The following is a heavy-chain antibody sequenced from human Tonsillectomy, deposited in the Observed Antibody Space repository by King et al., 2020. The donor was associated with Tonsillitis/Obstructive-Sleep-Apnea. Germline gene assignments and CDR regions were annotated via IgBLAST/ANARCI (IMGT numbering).Heavy chain of an antibody. CDR3: ARDEVYGSGSCGT. J-gene: IGHJ5*02. D-gene: IGHD3-10*01. CDR1: GFTFSNHW. V-gene: IGHV3-74*01. CDR2: IKGDGSDL. Sequence: VQLVESGGDLVQPGGSLRLSCTASGFTFSNHWMHWVRQAPGKGLEWVSRIKGDGSDLSYADSVKGRLTISRDNANNTLYLQMNSLRDEDTAVYYCARDEVYGSGSCGTWGQGTLVTVSS.